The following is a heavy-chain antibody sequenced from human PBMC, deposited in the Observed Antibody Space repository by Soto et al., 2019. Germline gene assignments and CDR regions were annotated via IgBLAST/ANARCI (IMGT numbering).Heavy chain of an antibody. Sequence: XGSLLLSCAASGFTFSNAWMSGVRQAPGKGLEWVGRIKSKTAGGTTEYAAPVKGRFTISRDDSKNTLYLQMNSLKTEDTAVYYCTTDTQMIAVDADPMDYYYYYAMDVWGQGTMVTVSS. D-gene: IGHD3-22*01. CDR2: IKSKTAGGTT. CDR1: GFTFSNAW. CDR3: TTDTQMIAVDADPMDYYYYYAMDV. J-gene: IGHJ6*02. V-gene: IGHV3-15*01.